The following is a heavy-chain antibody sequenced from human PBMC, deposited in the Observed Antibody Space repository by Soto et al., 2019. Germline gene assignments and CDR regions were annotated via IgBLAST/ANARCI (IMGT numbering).Heavy chain of an antibody. Sequence: EVQLVESGGGLVQPGGSLRLSCAASGFTVTTNYMSWVRQPPGKGLEWVSVVYSGGSTYYADSVKGRFTVSRDNSKNTLYLHMNSLRAEDTAVYYCARDFSGKNDAFDIWGQGKVVTVSS. CDR2: VYSGGST. D-gene: IGHD3-10*01. CDR1: GFTVTTNY. J-gene: IGHJ3*02. CDR3: ARDFSGKNDAFDI. V-gene: IGHV3-66*01.